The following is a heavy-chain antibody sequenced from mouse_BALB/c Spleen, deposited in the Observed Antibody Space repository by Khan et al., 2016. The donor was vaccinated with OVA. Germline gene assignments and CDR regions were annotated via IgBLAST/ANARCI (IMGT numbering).Heavy chain of an antibody. CDR3: TTAYYRYYFAY. CDR2: IYPGNGYT. Sequence: EVQLQESGAELGRPGSSVKLSCKTSGSTFTSYGIKWVKQRPGQGLEWIGYIYPGNGYTEYNEKFQGKAILTSDTSSSTAYMQLRSLTSEDSAIYFCTTAYYRYYFAYWGQGTTLTVSS. CDR1: GSTFTSYG. J-gene: IGHJ2*01. D-gene: IGHD2-12*01. V-gene: IGHV1S134*01.